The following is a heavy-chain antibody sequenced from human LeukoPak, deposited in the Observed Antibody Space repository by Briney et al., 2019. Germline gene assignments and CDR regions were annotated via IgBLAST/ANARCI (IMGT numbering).Heavy chain of an antibody. CDR3: ARGLVVGAGRFDP. J-gene: IGHJ5*02. D-gene: IGHD3-22*01. Sequence: SETLSLTCTVSGGSISSGDYFWSWIRQPPGKGLEWIGHIYRSGSTYHNPSLKSRLTISVDTSKNQFSLNLRSVTTADTGVYFCARGLVVGAGRFDPWGQETLAIVSS. V-gene: IGHV4-30-2*01. CDR2: IYRSGST. CDR1: GGSISSGDYF.